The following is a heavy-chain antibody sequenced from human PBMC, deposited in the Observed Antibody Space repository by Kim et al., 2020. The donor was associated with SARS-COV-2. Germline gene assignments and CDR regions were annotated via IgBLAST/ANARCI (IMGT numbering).Heavy chain of an antibody. CDR1: GYTFTTYF. V-gene: IGHV1-46*01. J-gene: IGHJ4*02. Sequence: ASVKVSCKASGYTFTTYFIHWVRQAPGQRLEWMGIINPTGGSTTYAQRFQGRVTMTRDTSTSTVYMDLSSVGSEDTAVYYCARVAHCSSTSCPFDYWGQG. CDR3: ARVAHCSSTSCPFDY. D-gene: IGHD2-2*01. CDR2: INPTGGST.